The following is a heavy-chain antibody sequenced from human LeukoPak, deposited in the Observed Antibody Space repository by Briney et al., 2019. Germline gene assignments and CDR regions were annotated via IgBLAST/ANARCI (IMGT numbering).Heavy chain of an antibody. D-gene: IGHD3-3*02. CDR2: IIPIFGTA. V-gene: IGHV1-69*05. CDR1: GGTFSSYA. CDR3: ARNPSTSIRYYYYYMDV. Sequence: SVKVSCKASGGTFSSYAISWVRQAPGQGLEWMGGIIPIFGTANYAQKFQRRVTITTDESTSTAYMELSSLRSEDTAVYYCARNPSTSIRYYYYYMDVWGKGTTVTVSS. J-gene: IGHJ6*03.